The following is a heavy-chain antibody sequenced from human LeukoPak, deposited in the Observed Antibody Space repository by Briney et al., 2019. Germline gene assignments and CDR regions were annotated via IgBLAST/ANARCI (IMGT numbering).Heavy chain of an antibody. CDR2: IYSGGST. J-gene: IGHJ3*02. Sequence: GGSLRLSCAASGFTVSSNYMSWVRQAPGKGLEWVSVIYSGGSTYYADSVKGRFTISRDNSKNTLYLQMNSLRAEDTAVYYCARDLVVVPAAIPQAFDIWGQGTMVTVSS. CDR1: GFTVSSNY. D-gene: IGHD2-2*02. CDR3: ARDLVVVPAAIPQAFDI. V-gene: IGHV3-66*01.